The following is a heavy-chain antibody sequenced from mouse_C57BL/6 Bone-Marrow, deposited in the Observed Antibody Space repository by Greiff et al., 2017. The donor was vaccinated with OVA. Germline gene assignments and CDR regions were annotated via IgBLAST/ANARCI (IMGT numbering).Heavy chain of an antibody. V-gene: IGHV1-69*01. J-gene: IGHJ1*03. CDR1: GYTFTSYW. D-gene: IGHD1-1*01. Sequence: QVQLKESGAELVMPGASVKLSCKASGYTFTSYWMHWVKQRPGQGLEWIGEIDPSDSYTNYNQKFKGKSTLTVDKSSSTAYMQLSSLTSEDSAVYYCARSTVVAPYWYFDVWGTGTTVTVSS. CDR2: IDPSDSYT. CDR3: ARSTVVAPYWYFDV.